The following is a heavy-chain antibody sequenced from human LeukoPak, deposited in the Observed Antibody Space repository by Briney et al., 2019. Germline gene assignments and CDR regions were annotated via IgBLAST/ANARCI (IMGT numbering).Heavy chain of an antibody. CDR3: ASTVYYDFWSGYRQYYYYGMDV. J-gene: IGHJ6*02. CDR1: GGTFSSYA. D-gene: IGHD3-3*01. Sequence: ASVKVSCKASGGTFSSYAISWVRQAPGQGLEWMGGIIPIFGTANYAQKFQGRVTITADESTSTAYMELSSLRSEDTAVYYCASTVYYDFWSGYRQYYYYGMDVWGQGTTVTVSS. V-gene: IGHV1-69*13. CDR2: IIPIFGTA.